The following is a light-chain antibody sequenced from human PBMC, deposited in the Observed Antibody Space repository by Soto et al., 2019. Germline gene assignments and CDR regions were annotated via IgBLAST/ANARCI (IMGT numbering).Light chain of an antibody. CDR3: QSYDSSLSGVV. J-gene: IGLJ2*01. Sequence: QAVVTQPPSVSGAPGQRVTISCTGSSSNIGAGYDVHWYQQLPGTAPKLLIYGNSNRPSGVPDRFSGSKSGTSASLAITGLHAEDEADYYCQSYDSSLSGVVFGVGTKLTVL. CDR1: SSNIGAGYD. V-gene: IGLV1-40*01. CDR2: GNS.